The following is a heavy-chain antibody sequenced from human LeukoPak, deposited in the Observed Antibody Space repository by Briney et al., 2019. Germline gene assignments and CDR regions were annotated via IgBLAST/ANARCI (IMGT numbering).Heavy chain of an antibody. CDR2: IYYSGST. CDR3: ARAPQVAGEAFDI. J-gene: IGHJ3*02. Sequence: SETLSLTCTVSGGSVSSYYWSWIRQPPGKGLGWIGYIYYSGSTNYNPSLKSRVTISVDTSKNQFSLKLSSVTAADTAVYYCARAPQVAGEAFDIWGQGTMVTVSS. V-gene: IGHV4-59*02. CDR1: GGSVSSYY. D-gene: IGHD6-19*01.